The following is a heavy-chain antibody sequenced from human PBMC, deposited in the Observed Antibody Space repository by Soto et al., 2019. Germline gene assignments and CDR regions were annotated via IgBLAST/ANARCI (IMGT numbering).Heavy chain of an antibody. CDR2: ISAYNGNT. D-gene: IGHD3-3*01. J-gene: IGHJ5*02. CDR1: GYTFTSYG. V-gene: IGHV1-18*04. CDR3: ARDGPLITIFGVVIPHWFDP. Sequence: GASVKVSCKASGYTFTSYGISWARQAPGQGLEWMGWISAYNGNTNYAQKLQGRVTMTTDTSTSTAYMELRSLRSDDTAVYYCARDGPLITIFGVVIPHWFDPWGQGTLVTVSS.